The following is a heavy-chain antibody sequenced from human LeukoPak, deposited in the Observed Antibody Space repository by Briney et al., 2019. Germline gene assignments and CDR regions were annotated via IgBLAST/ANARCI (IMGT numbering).Heavy chain of an antibody. CDR2: IYYSGST. Sequence: KASETLSLTCTVSGGSISSYYWSWLRQPPGKGLEWIGYIYYSGSTNYNPSLKSRVTISVDTSKNQFSLKLSSVTAADTAVYYCARGARNWFDPWGQGTLVTVSS. D-gene: IGHD5-12*01. J-gene: IGHJ5*02. V-gene: IGHV4-59*12. CDR1: GGSISSYY. CDR3: ARGARNWFDP.